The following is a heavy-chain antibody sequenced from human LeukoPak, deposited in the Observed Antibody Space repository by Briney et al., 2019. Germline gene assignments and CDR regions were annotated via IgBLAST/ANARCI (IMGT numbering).Heavy chain of an antibody. CDR2: IYYTGGT. CDR3: ARGYYDFPY. J-gene: IGHJ4*02. Sequence: SETLSLTCTVSGASISSYYWSWIRQPPGKGLEWIGYIYYTGGTNYNPSLKSRVTISVDTSKNQFSLKLSSVTAADTAVYYCARGYYDFPYWGQGTLVTVSS. V-gene: IGHV4-59*01. CDR1: GASISSYY. D-gene: IGHD3-3*01.